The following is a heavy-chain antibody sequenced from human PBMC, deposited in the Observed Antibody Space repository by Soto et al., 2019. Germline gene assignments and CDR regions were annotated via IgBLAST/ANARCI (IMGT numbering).Heavy chain of an antibody. CDR2: INYDGYS. V-gene: IGHV4-59*08. D-gene: IGHD3-10*01. CDR3: ARHGFGPLHGLVDV. J-gene: IGHJ6*02. CDR1: GGSITNYY. Sequence: QVQLQESGPGLVKPSETLSLTCTVSGGSITNYYCSWFRQPPGKGLEWIGYINYDGYSAYNLSLRRRVTLSRDASNTQFSLMLESVPATDTAVYYCARHGFGPLHGLVDVWGPGTTVIVSS.